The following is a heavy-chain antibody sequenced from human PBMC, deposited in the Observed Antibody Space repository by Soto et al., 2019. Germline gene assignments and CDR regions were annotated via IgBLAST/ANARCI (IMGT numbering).Heavy chain of an antibody. CDR1: SGSISSSGYY. Sequence: QLRLQESGPGLVKPSETLALTCSVSSGSISSSGYYWDWIRQPPGKGLEWIGSIDPSATTYYNPSLKGRVTMSVDTSKNQFSLRLTSVSAADTAVYYCARQVSYSDSLRNYFDKWGQGTLVTVSS. CDR3: ARQVSYSDSLRNYFDK. V-gene: IGHV4-39*01. D-gene: IGHD3-3*01. J-gene: IGHJ4*02. CDR2: IDPSATT.